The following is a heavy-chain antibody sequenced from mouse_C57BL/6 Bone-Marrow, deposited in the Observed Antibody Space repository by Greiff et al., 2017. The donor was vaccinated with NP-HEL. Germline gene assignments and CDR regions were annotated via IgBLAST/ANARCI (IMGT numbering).Heavy chain of an antibody. CDR2: ISSGGDYI. CDR1: GFTFSSYA. V-gene: IGHV5-9-1*02. CDR3: TAYGSGYFDV. D-gene: IGHD1-1*01. Sequence: EVKLMESGEGLVKPGGSLKLSCAASGFTFSSYAMSWVRQTPEKRLEWVAYISSGGDYIYYADTVKGRFTISRDNARNTLYLQMSSLKSEDTAMYYCTAYGSGYFDVWGTGTTVTVS. J-gene: IGHJ1*03.